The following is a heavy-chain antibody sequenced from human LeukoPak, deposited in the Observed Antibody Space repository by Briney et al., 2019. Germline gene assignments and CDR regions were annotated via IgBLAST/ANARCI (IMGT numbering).Heavy chain of an antibody. V-gene: IGHV3-23*01. Sequence: GGSLRLSCAASGFTFSSYAMNWVRQAPGKGLEWVSVISGSGGITYYADSVKGRFTVSRDNSKNTLYLQMNSLRAEDTAVYYCAKDGHGSGYHDAFDIWGQGTMVTVSS. D-gene: IGHD5-12*01. CDR2: ISGSGGIT. CDR1: GFTFSSYA. J-gene: IGHJ3*02. CDR3: AKDGHGSGYHDAFDI.